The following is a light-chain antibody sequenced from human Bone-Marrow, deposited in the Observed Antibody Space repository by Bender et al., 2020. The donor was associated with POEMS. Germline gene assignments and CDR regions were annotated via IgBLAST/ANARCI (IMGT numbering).Light chain of an antibody. J-gene: IGLJ3*02. CDR2: DVF. CDR1: ISGS. CDR3: CSNTGFNTWV. Sequence: QSALTQPASVSGSPGQSITISCTGSISGSVSWYQQHPGEAPKLIIYDVFDRPSGISDRFSGSQYGTTASLTISGLQTEDEADYYCCSNTGFNTWVFGGGTKLTVL. V-gene: IGLV2-14*03.